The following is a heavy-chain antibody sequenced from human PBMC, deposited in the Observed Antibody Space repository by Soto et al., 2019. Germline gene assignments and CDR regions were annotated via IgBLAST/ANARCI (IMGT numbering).Heavy chain of an antibody. CDR1: GFTFSSYN. Sequence: EVQLVESGGGLVQPGGSLRLYCVASGFTFSSYNMDWVRQAPGKGLEWVSFITTTGSDMYYPDSVKGRFTISRDNARNSLYLQVNSLRADDTAMYYCARDRGDGYIDYWGQVTLVTVAS. CDR2: ITTTGSDM. CDR3: ARDRGDGYIDY. J-gene: IGHJ4*02. V-gene: IGHV3-48*01.